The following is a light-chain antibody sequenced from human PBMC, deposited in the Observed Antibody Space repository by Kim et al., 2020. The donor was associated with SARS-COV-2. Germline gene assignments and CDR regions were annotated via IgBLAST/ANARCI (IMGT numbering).Light chain of an antibody. V-gene: IGKV2-28*01. CDR1: QSLLHGNGYNY. J-gene: IGKJ5*01. Sequence: PASISCRSSQSLLHGNGYNYLDWYLQKPGQSPQLLIYLGSDRASGVPDRFRGSGSGTDFTLKISTVEAEDVGVYYCMQALQTPFTFGQGTRLEIK. CDR3: MQALQTPFT. CDR2: LGS.